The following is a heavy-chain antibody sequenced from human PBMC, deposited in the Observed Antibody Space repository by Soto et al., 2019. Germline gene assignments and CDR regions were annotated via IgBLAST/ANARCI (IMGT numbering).Heavy chain of an antibody. D-gene: IGHD2-15*01. J-gene: IGHJ6*02. CDR3: VSAFYCSGGSCGGGDYYYYGMDV. V-gene: IGHV5-10-1*01. CDR1: GYSFTSYW. CDR2: IDPSDSYT. Sequence: GESLKISCKGSGYSFTSYWISWVRQMPGKGLEWMGRIDPSDSYTNYSPSFQGHVTISADKSISTAYLQWSSLKASDTAMYYCVSAFYCSGGSCGGGDYYYYGMDVWGQGTTVTVSS.